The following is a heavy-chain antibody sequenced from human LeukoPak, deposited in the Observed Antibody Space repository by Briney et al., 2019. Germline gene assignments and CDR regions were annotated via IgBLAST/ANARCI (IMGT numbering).Heavy chain of an antibody. D-gene: IGHD4-11*01. CDR3: AREDNDYTYYYGMDV. CDR1: GSTFSSYA. J-gene: IGHJ6*02. V-gene: IGHV3-30-3*01. Sequence: GRSLRLSCAASGSTFSSYAMHWVRQAPGKGLEWVAVISYDGSNKYYADSVKGRFTISRDNSKNTLYLQMNSLRAEDTAVYYCAREDNDYTYYYGMDVWGQGTTVTVSS. CDR2: ISYDGSNK.